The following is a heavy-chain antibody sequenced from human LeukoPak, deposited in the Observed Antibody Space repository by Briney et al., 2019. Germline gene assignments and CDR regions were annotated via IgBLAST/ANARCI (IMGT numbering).Heavy chain of an antibody. Sequence: PSETLSLTCTVSGGSITTGGYYWSWIRQPPGKGLEWIGYIYYSGSTYYNPSLRSRVSISVDTSKNQFSLKLTSVTAADTAVYYCARAGIGIEVAGTIHNWFDPWGQGTQVTVSS. D-gene: IGHD6-19*01. CDR3: ARAGIGIEVAGTIHNWFDP. CDR2: IYYSGST. V-gene: IGHV4-30-2*05. CDR1: GGSITTGGYY. J-gene: IGHJ5*02.